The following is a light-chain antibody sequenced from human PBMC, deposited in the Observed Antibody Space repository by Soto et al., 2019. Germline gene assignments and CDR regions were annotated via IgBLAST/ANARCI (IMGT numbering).Light chain of an antibody. V-gene: IGKV1-5*03. CDR3: QQYQTYSRT. Sequence: DLQMTQSPSTLSASVGDRVTITCRASERISSWLAWYQQRPGKAPNLLIYKASSLESGVPSRFSGSGSGTEFTLTISSLQPDDFATYYCQQYQTYSRTFGQGTKVEIK. J-gene: IGKJ1*01. CDR2: KAS. CDR1: ERISSW.